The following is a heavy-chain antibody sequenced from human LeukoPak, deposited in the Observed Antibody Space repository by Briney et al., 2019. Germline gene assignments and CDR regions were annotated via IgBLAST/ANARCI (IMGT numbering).Heavy chain of an antibody. CDR3: ARSPVGVRKKHDL. CDR1: GYTFSSYD. D-gene: IGHD3-10*01. CDR2: MSPTSGHT. J-gene: IGHJ5*02. V-gene: IGHV1-8*01. Sequence: GASVTVSCKASGYTFSSYDINWVRQAPGQGLEWMGWMSPTSGHTGYVQKFQGRITMTRDTSVSTAYMELNSLTSEDTAVYYCARSPVGVRKKHDLWGQGTLVIVSS.